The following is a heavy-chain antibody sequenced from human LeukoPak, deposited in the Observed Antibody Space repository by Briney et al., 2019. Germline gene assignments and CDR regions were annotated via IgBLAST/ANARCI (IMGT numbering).Heavy chain of an antibody. D-gene: IGHD1-26*01. CDR3: ARFWEVLNAFDI. CDR2: INHRGGT. Sequence: SETLSLTCAVYVGSFSGYYWSLIRQPPGKGLEWIGEINHRGGTSYNPPLKSRVTISVDTSKNQFSLKLSSVTAADTAVYYCARFWEVLNAFDIWGQGTMVTVSS. J-gene: IGHJ3*02. CDR1: VGSFSGYY. V-gene: IGHV4-34*01.